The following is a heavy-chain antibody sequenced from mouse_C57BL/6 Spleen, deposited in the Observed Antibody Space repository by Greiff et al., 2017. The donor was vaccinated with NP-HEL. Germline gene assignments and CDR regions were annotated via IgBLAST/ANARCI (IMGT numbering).Heavy chain of an antibody. CDR2: INPSSGYT. V-gene: IGHV1-7*01. CDR1: GYTFTSYW. CDR3: ARMDDYDGTAWFAD. J-gene: IGHJ3*01. D-gene: IGHD2-4*01. Sequence: QVQLQQSGAELAKPGASVKLSCKASGYTFTSYWMHWVKQRPGQGLEWIGYINPSSGYTKYNQKFKDKATLTADKSSRTAYMPLSRLTYEDSAVYYCARMDDYDGTAWFADWGPWALGTVAA.